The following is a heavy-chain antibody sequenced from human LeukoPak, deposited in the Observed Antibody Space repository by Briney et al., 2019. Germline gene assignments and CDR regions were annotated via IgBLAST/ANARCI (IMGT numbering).Heavy chain of an antibody. V-gene: IGHV3-23*01. CDR3: AKVKYYYDSSGSDY. CDR1: GFTFSSYA. Sequence: GGSLRLSCAASGFTFSSYAMSWVRQAPGKGLEWVSAISGSGGSTYYADSVKGWFTISRDNSKNTLYLQMNSLRAEDTAVYYCAKVKYYYDSSGSDYWGQGTLVTVSS. J-gene: IGHJ4*02. D-gene: IGHD3-22*01. CDR2: ISGSGGST.